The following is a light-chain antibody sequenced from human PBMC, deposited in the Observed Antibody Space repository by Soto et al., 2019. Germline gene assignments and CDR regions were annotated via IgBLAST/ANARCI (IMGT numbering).Light chain of an antibody. CDR1: QSVSSY. J-gene: IGKJ5*01. Sequence: EIVLTHSPATLSLSPCERATLSCRASQSVSSYLAWYQQKPGQAPRLLIYDASNRAKGIPARFSGSGPGTDFTLTISSLEPEDFAVYYCQQRSNWPITFGQGTRLEIK. CDR2: DAS. CDR3: QQRSNWPIT. V-gene: IGKV3-11*01.